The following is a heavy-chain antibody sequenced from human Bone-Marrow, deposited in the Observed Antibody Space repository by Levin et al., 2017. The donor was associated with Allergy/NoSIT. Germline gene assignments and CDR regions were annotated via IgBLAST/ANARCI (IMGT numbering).Heavy chain of an antibody. J-gene: IGHJ3*02. CDR1: SVSISTNKHY. CDR2: ISFSGNT. Sequence: NTSETLSLTCTVSSVSISTNKHYWSWIRQHPGKGLEWIGYISFSGNTNYNPSLKSRVSISRDTSKNQFSLNLSSVTAADTAVYYCGKSLGYRAFDMWGQGTMVTVSS. V-gene: IGHV4-31*03. D-gene: IGHD5-12*01. CDR3: GKSLGYRAFDM.